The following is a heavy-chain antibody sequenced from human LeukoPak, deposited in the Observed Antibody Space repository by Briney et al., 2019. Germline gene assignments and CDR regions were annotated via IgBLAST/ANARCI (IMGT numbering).Heavy chain of an antibody. Sequence: PSETLSLTCTVSGGSIYNYYWTWIRQPAGRGLEWIGRISTSGSTNYNPSLKSRVTISVDTSKNQFSLKLSSVTAADTAVYYCAREGINIAARPGAFDIWGQGTMVTVSS. J-gene: IGHJ3*02. D-gene: IGHD6-6*01. V-gene: IGHV4-4*07. CDR1: GGSIYNYY. CDR3: AREGINIAARPGAFDI. CDR2: ISTSGST.